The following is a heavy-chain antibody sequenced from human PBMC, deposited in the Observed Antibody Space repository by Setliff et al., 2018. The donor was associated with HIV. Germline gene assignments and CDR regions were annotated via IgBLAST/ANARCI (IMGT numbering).Heavy chain of an antibody. CDR2: ISAGGSST. CDR3: MYGGRTATTH. CDR1: GLSFSICA. Sequence: PGGSLRLSCAASGLSFSICAMTWFRQTPGKGLEWVSAISAGGSSTNYADSVKGRFTISRDNAKYSLYLQMNTRGVEDTAVYYCMYGGRTATTHWGQGTLVTVSS. V-gene: IGHV3-21*06. D-gene: IGHD4-17*01. J-gene: IGHJ4*02.